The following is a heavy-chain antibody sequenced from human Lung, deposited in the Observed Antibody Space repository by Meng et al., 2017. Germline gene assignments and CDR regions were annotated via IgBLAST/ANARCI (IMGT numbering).Heavy chain of an antibody. CDR2: IIPAFGAP. Sequence: VRRVCAGAEVKRPGSLVKVPCKAPGGTFNSNAISCVRQAPGQGLEWMGGIIPAFGAPNHAQKFQGRVRITADESTTTAYMELSSLRSEDTAVYFCARVERTYYDYVWGLGRFDPWGQGTLVTVSS. CDR1: GGTFNSNA. CDR3: ARVERTYYDYVWGLGRFDP. J-gene: IGHJ5*02. D-gene: IGHD3-16*01. V-gene: IGHV1-69*01.